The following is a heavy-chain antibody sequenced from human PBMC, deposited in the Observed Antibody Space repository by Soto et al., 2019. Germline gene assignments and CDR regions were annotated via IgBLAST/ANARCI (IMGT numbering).Heavy chain of an antibody. CDR1: GGSIRSSNW. Sequence: TSETLSLTCAVSGGSIRSSNWWSWVRQPPGKGLEWIGYIYYSGSTNYNPSLKSQVTISVDTSKNQFSLKLSSVTAADSAVYYCASTRMLVAHFDYWGQGTLVSVSS. V-gene: IGHV4-4*02. J-gene: IGHJ4*02. CDR2: IYYSGST. CDR3: ASTRMLVAHFDY. D-gene: IGHD3-22*01.